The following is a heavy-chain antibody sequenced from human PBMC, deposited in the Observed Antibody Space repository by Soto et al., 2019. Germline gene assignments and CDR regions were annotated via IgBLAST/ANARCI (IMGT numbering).Heavy chain of an antibody. V-gene: IGHV1-3*01. CDR1: GYTFTSYA. CDR2: INAGNGNT. J-gene: IGHJ5*02. CDR3: ARDPHVFWSGYNWFDP. D-gene: IGHD3-3*01. Sequence: GASVKVSCKASGYTFTSYAMHWVRQAPGQRLEWMGWINAGNGNTKYSQKFQGRVTITRDTSASTAYMELSSLRSEDTAVYYCARDPHVFWSGYNWFDPWGQGPLVTVSS.